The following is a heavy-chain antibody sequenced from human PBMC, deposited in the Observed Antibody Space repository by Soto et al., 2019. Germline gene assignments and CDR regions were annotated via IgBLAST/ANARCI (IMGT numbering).Heavy chain of an antibody. CDR2: IYATGTT. V-gene: IGHV4-4*07. J-gene: IGHJ5*02. CDR1: GASISGYY. Sequence: SETLSLTCTVSGASISGYYWSWIRKSAGKGLEWIGRIYATGTTDYNPSLKSRVMMSVDTSKKQFSLRLRSVTAADTAVYYCVRDGTKTLRDWFDPWGQGISVTAPQ. CDR3: VRDGTKTLRDWFDP. D-gene: IGHD1-1*01.